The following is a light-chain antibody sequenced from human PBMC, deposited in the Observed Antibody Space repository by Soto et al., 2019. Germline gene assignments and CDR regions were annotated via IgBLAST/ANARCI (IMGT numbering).Light chain of an antibody. J-gene: IGKJ4*01. CDR2: DAS. CDR3: QQYGTIPFT. CDR1: QSVSRGS. Sequence: EIVLTQSPGTLSLSPGEGATLSCRASQSVSRGSLAWYQQKPGQAPRLLIYDASSRATGIPDRLSGSGSGTDFTLTISRLEPEDFAVYYCQQYGTIPFTFGGGTKVEIK. V-gene: IGKV3-20*01.